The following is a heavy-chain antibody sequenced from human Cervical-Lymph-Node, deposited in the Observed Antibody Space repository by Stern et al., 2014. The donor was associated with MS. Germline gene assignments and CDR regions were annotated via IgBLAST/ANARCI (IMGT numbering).Heavy chain of an antibody. J-gene: IGHJ4*02. Sequence: VQLEESGAEVKKPGASVKVSCRTSGYTFTSHGITWVRQAPGQGLQWMGWISVYNGYTNYAKKLQGRVTMTTDTHTDTVYMELRSLRSDDTAVYYCARDTSGWYGDYWGQGTLVTVSS. CDR3: ARDTSGWYGDY. CDR2: ISVYNGYT. V-gene: IGHV1-18*04. CDR1: GYTFTSHG. D-gene: IGHD6-19*01.